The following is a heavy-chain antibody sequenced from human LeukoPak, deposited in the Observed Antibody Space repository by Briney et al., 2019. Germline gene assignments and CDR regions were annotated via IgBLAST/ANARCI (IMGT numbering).Heavy chain of an antibody. V-gene: IGHV1-46*01. CDR3: AKDRSRYSSSGYYFDY. CDR2: INPNASTT. CDR1: GYIFISYY. D-gene: IGHD6-13*01. J-gene: IGHJ4*02. Sequence: ASVKVSCKASGYIFISYYIHWVRQAPGQGLEWMGIINPNASTTTYAQKFQGRVTMTRDTSTSTVYMEVSSLRSEDTALYYCAKDRSRYSSSGYYFDYWGQGTLVTVSS.